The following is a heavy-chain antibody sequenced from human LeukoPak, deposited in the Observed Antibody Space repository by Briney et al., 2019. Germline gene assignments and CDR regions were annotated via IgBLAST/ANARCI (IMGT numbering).Heavy chain of an antibody. CDR1: GFTVSSNY. CDR2: IYSGGST. D-gene: IGHD6-13*01. Sequence: GGSLRLSCAASGFTVSSNYMSWVRQAPGKGLEWVSVIYSGGSTYYADSVKGRFTISRDNSKNTLYLQMNSLRAEDTAVYYCAKDGWSYSSSWIDYWGQGTLVTVSS. CDR3: AKDGWSYSSSWIDY. V-gene: IGHV3-53*01. J-gene: IGHJ4*02.